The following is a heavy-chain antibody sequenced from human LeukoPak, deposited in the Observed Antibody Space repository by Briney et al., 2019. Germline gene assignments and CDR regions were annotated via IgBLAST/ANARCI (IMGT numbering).Heavy chain of an antibody. V-gene: IGHV1-2*02. D-gene: IGHD3-3*01. Sequence: ASVKVSCKASGYTFTGYYMHWVRQAPGQRLEWMGWINPNGADTNYAQKFQGRVTMTRDTSISTAYMELSRLRSDDTALYYCARGPPYDFWSGYSPYYYYYMDVWGKGTTVTVSS. CDR2: INPNGADT. CDR3: ARGPPYDFWSGYSPYYYYYMDV. J-gene: IGHJ6*03. CDR1: GYTFTGYY.